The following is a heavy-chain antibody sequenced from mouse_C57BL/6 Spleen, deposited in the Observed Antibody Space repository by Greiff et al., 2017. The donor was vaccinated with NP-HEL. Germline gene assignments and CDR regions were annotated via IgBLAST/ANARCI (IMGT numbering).Heavy chain of an antibody. CDR3: ARPNSNYGYFDV. D-gene: IGHD2-5*01. V-gene: IGHV1-47*01. J-gene: IGHJ1*03. Sequence: VQLQESGAELVKPGASVKMSCKASGYTFTTYPIEWMKQNHGKSLEWIGNFHPYNDDTKYNEKFKGKATLTVEKSSSTVYLELSRLTADDSAVYYCARPNSNYGYFDVWGTGTTVTVSS. CDR2: FHPYNDDT. CDR1: GYTFTTYP.